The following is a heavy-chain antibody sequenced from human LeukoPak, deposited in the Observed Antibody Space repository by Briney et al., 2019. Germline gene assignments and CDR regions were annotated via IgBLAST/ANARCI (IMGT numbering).Heavy chain of an antibody. V-gene: IGHV4-34*01. CDR2: INHSGST. Sequence: SETLSLTCAVYGGSFSGYYWSWIRQPPGKGLEWIGEINHSGSTNYNPSLKSRVTISVDTSKNQFSLKLSSVTAADTAVYYCARVLYYYYYYMDVWGKGTTVTVSS. J-gene: IGHJ6*03. CDR3: ARVLYYYYYYMDV. CDR1: GGSFSGYY.